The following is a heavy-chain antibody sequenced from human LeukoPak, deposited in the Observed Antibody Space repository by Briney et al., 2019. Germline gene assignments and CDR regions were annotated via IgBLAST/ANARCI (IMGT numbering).Heavy chain of an antibody. V-gene: IGHV4-38-2*01. CDR1: GYSISSGYY. D-gene: IGHD3-10*01. CDR3: ARASGSYGSGSYYYYGMDV. CDR2: IFHSGST. J-gene: IGHJ6*04. Sequence: SETLSLTCAVSGYSISSGYYWGWIRPPPGKGLEGIGIIFHSGSTYYNPSLKSRVNMSVDTSKNQVSLKLSSVTAADTAVYYCARASGSYGSGSYYYYGMDVWGKGTTVTVSS.